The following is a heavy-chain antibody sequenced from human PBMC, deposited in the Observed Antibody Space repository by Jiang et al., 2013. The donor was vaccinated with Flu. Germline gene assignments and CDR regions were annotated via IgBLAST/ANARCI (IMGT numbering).Heavy chain of an antibody. D-gene: IGHD6-6*01. CDR3: AKEEYSGSSAGFDY. J-gene: IGHJ4*02. CDR2: ISSGSSTI. V-gene: IGHV3-48*01. Sequence: VQLVESGGGLVQPGGSLRLSCAASGFTFSSYSMNWVRQAPGKGLEWVSYISSGSSTIYYADSVKGRFTISRDNAKNSLYLHMNSLRAEDTAVYYCAKEEYSGSSAGFDYWGQGTLVTVSS. CDR1: GFTFSSYS.